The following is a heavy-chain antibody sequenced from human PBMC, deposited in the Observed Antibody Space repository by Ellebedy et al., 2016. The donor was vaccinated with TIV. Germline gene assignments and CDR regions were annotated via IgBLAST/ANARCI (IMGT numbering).Heavy chain of an antibody. V-gene: IGHV2-70*04. CDR3: ARITTYGFDY. CDR1: GFSLSTSGMR. J-gene: IGHJ4*02. CDR2: IDSDEDK. D-gene: IGHD4-17*01. Sequence: SGPTLVXPTQTLTLTCTFSGFSLSTSGMRVGWIRQPPGKVLEWLARIDSDEDKFYRTSLKTRLTISKDTSKNQVVLTMTNMDPVDTATYYCARITTYGFDYWGQGTLVTVSS.